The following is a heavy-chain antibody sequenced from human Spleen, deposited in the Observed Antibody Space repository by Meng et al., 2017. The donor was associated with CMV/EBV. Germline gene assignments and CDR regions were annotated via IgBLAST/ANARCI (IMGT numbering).Heavy chain of an antibody. V-gene: IGHV4-4*01. D-gene: IGHD5-24*01. CDR3: ARDVSSRITIIRHWYCDL. CDR2: IDHSGST. J-gene: IGHJ2*01. CDR1: ISSSSW. Sequence: ISSSSWWSWVRQPPGKGLEWIGEIDHSGSTNYNPSLKSRVIISIDKSKNHFSLKLRSVTAADTAVYFCARDVSSRITIIRHWYCDLWGRGTLVTVSS.